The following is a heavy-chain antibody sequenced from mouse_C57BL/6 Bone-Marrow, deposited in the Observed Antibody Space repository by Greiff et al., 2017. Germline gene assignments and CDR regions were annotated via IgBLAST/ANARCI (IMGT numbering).Heavy chain of an antibody. CDR1: GFTFSSYA. Sequence: EVQGVESGGGLVKPGGSLKLSCAASGFTFSSYAMSWVRQTPEKRLEWVATISDGGSYTYYPDNVKGRFTISRDNAKNNLYLQMSHLKSEDTAMYYCARVLPYDGYAMDYWGQGTSVTVSS. CDR2: ISDGGSYT. V-gene: IGHV5-4*01. CDR3: ARVLPYDGYAMDY. J-gene: IGHJ4*01. D-gene: IGHD2-12*01.